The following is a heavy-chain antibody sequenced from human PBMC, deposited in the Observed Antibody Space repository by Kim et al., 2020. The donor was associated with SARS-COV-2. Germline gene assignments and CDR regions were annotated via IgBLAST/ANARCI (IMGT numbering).Heavy chain of an antibody. J-gene: IGHJ6*02. Sequence: YAAPVKGRFTISRDDSKNTLYLQMNSLKTEDTAVYYCTTVFKRFLPPGGVWGQGTTVTVSS. D-gene: IGHD2-15*01. CDR3: TTVFKRFLPPGGV. V-gene: IGHV3-15*01.